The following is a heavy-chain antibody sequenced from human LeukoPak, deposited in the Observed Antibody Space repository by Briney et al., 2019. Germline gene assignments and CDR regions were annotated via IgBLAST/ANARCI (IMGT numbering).Heavy chain of an antibody. J-gene: IGHJ4*02. V-gene: IGHV4-39*07. Sequence: SETLSLTCTVSGGSISSSSYYWGWIRQPPGKGLEWIGSIYYSGSTYYNPSLKSRVTISVDTSKNQFSLKLSSVTAADTAVYYCARDRVPAAMGYFDYWGQGTLVTVSS. CDR3: ARDRVPAAMGYFDY. D-gene: IGHD2-2*01. CDR2: IYYSGST. CDR1: GGSISSSSYY.